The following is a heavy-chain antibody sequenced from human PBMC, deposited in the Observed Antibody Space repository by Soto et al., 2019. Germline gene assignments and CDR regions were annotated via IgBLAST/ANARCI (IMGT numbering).Heavy chain of an antibody. D-gene: IGHD3-22*01. V-gene: IGHV4-31*03. CDR1: GGSISSGGYY. CDR2: IYYSGST. CDR3: ARGEYYYDSSGLLGVYGMDV. J-gene: IGHJ6*02. Sequence: SETLSLTCTVSGGSISSGGYYWSWIRQHPGKGLEWIGYIYYSGSTYYNPSLKSRVTISVDTSKNQFSLKLSSVTAADTAVYYCARGEYYYDSSGLLGVYGMDVWGQGTTVTVSS.